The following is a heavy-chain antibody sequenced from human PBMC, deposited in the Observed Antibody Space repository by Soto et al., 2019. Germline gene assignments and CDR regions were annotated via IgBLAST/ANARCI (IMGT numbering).Heavy chain of an antibody. V-gene: IGHV3-15*01. D-gene: IGHD6-13*01. CDR1: GITCSNAW. J-gene: IGHJ3*02. Sequence: PGGSLRLSCAASGITCSNAWMNWVRQAPGKGLEYIGRIRSKTDGGTTEYAAPVEGRFTISRDDSKNTLYLQLGGLKTEDTAVYYCTTTRPGTNVFDNWGQGTLVTVSS. CDR2: IRSKTDGGTT. CDR3: TTTRPGTNVFDN.